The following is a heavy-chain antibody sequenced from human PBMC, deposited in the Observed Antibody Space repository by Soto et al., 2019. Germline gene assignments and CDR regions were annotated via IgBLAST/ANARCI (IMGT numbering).Heavy chain of an antibody. Sequence: ASVSVSCRGSGYRVSNYILEGVGQAPGQGLEWMGWMNPRSGGTKYAQAFQDRVTMTRDASISTAYMEVTSLRHGDTAVYFCARSDGSTSYPLALWGPRTLVIVS. V-gene: IGHV1-2*02. D-gene: IGHD2-2*01. CDR2: MNPRSGGT. CDR1: GYRVSNYI. CDR3: ARSDGSTSYPLAL. J-gene: IGHJ4*02.